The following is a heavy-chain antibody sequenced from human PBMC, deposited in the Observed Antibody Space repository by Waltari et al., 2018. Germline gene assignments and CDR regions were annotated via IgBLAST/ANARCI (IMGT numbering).Heavy chain of an antibody. V-gene: IGHV4-39*01. D-gene: IGHD4-4*01. CDR2: IDYSGSI. CDR3: ARHGRKGSTVRGPDY. Sequence: QVQLQGSGPGLVKPSETLSLTCTVSGGSMSSSAYYWGWIRQSPGKGLEWIGSIDYSGSIYVTPSHQIRFTLSVDTSSSRFSLKLTSVTATDTAVYYCARHGRKGSTVRGPDYWVQGTLVTVSS. CDR1: GGSMSSSAYY. J-gene: IGHJ4*02.